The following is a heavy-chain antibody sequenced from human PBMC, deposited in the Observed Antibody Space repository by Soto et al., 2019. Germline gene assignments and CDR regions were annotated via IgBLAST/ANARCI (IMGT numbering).Heavy chain of an antibody. D-gene: IGHD4-17*01. J-gene: IGHJ6*02. Sequence: QVQLQQSGPRLVKPSETLSLTCTVSSGPDRSHNWGWIRQPPGRGLEWIGHVYYTGDTAYNPSLRGRVTISADTSTNDISLTLNSVTAADTAVYYCVRQGIDYLHGLVDVWGQRTTVSVSS. V-gene: IGHV4-59*08. CDR2: VYYTGDT. CDR3: VRQGIDYLHGLVDV. CDR1: SGPDRSHN.